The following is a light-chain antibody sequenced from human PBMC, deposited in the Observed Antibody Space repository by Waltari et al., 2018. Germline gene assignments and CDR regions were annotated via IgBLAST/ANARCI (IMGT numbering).Light chain of an antibody. Sequence: DIVMTQSPDSLAVSLGERATINCKSSQSVLYSSKNKNYLAWYQQKPGQPPKLLIYWASTRESGVPDRFSGSGSGTDFTLTISSLQAEDVAVYYCQQYYSTPFTFCPGTKVDIK. J-gene: IGKJ3*01. CDR2: WAS. CDR1: QSVLYSSKNKNY. CDR3: QQYYSTPFT. V-gene: IGKV4-1*01.